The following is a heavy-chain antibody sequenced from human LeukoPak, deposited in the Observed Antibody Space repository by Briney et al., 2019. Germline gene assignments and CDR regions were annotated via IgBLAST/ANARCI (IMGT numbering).Heavy chain of an antibody. CDR2: IYHSGST. D-gene: IGHD2-2*01. CDR1: GYSISSGYY. Sequence: KPSETLSLTCTVSGYSISSGYYWGWIRQPPGKGLEWIGSIYHSGSTYYNPSLKSRVTISVDTSKNQFSLKLSSVTAADTAVYYCARVGNYASYYYYYYYMDVWGKGTTVTVSS. J-gene: IGHJ6*03. V-gene: IGHV4-38-2*02. CDR3: ARVGNYASYYYYYYYMDV.